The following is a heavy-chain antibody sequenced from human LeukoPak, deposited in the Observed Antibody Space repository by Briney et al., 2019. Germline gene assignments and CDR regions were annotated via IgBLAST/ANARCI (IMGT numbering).Heavy chain of an antibody. CDR1: GFSLSTSGVA. D-gene: IGHD4-23*01. CDR3: AYRVFTSSGGNGGFDS. J-gene: IGHJ4*02. V-gene: IGHV2-5*01. CDR2: IYRKDDK. Sequence: SGPTLVNPTQTLTLTCTFSGFSLSTSGVAVDWIRQPPVKALEGLAAIYRKDDKGYNPSLTSSLTITKYTSKNHVVLTMTNMDPVETATYYCAYRVFTSSGGNGGFDSWGQGSLVTVSS.